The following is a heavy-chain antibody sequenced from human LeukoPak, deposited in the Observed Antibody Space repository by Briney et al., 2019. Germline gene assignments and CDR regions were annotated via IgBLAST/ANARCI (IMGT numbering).Heavy chain of an antibody. CDR3: ARGEDYDLNWFDP. J-gene: IGHJ5*02. D-gene: IGHD3-16*01. Sequence: SETLSLTCTVSGGSISSYYWSWLRQPPGKGLEWIGYIYYSGSTNYNPSLKSRVTISVDTSKNQFSLKLSSVTAADTAVYYCARGEDYDLNWFDPWGQGTLVTVSS. CDR1: GGSISSYY. CDR2: IYYSGST. V-gene: IGHV4-59*01.